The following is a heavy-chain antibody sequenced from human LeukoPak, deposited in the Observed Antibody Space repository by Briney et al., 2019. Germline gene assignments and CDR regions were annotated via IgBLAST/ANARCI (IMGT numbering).Heavy chain of an antibody. J-gene: IGHJ6*02. CDR1: GFTVSSNY. CDR3: ARSPPPYYYYYGMDV. V-gene: IGHV3-53*01. CDR2: IYSGGST. Sequence: GGSLRLPCAASGFTVSSNYMSWVRQAPGKGLEWVSVIYSGGSTYYADSVKGRFTISRDNSKNTLYLQMNSLRAEDTAVYYCARSPPPYYYYYGMDVWGQGTTVTVSS.